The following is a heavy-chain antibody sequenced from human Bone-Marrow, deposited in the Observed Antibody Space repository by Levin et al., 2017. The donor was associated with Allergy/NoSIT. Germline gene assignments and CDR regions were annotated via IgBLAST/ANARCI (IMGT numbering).Heavy chain of an antibody. D-gene: IGHD2-2*01. V-gene: IGHV4-31*03. CDR3: ARRVVVVPAATDYFDY. Sequence: SETLSLTCTVSGGSISSGGYYWSWIRQHPGKGLEWIGYIYYSGSTYYNPSLKSRVTISVDTSKNQFSLKLSSVTAADTAVYYCARRVVVVPAATDYFDYWGQGTLVTVSS. J-gene: IGHJ4*02. CDR2: IYYSGST. CDR1: GGSISSGGYY.